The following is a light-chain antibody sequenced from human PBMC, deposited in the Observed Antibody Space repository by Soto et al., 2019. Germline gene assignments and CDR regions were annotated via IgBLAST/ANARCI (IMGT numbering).Light chain of an antibody. CDR1: QDISNY. CDR3: HQYDSLPHT. J-gene: IGKJ5*01. Sequence: DIQMTQSPSSLSASVGDRVTITCQASQDISNYLNWYQQKLGRAPKLLIYDASNLETGVPSRFSGSGSGTDFTFTISSLQPEDIATYFCHQYDSLPHTFGQGTRLEIK. CDR2: DAS. V-gene: IGKV1-33*01.